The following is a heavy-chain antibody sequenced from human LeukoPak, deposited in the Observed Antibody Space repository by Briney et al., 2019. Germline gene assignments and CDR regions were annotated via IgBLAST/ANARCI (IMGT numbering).Heavy chain of an antibody. D-gene: IGHD4-17*01. CDR2: ISSSGSTI. CDR1: GFTFSDYY. Sequence: GGSLRLSCAASGFTFSDYYMSCIRQAPGKGLEWVSYISSSGSTIYYADSVKGRFTISRDNAKNSLYLQMNSLRAEDTAVYYCATFTVTTTSFDYWGQGTLVTVSS. V-gene: IGHV3-11*01. CDR3: ATFTVTTTSFDY. J-gene: IGHJ4*02.